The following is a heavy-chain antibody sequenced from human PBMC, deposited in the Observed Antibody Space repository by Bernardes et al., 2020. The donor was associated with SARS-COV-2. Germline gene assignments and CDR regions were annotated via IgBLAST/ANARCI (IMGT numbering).Heavy chain of an antibody. J-gene: IGHJ5*02. D-gene: IGHD6-13*01. CDR3: ATAAAAGRGGWFDP. V-gene: IGHV1-24*01. CDR1: GGTFSSYT. Sequence: ASVKVSCKASGGTFSSYTISWVRQAPGQGLEWMGGFDPEDGETIYAQKFQGRVTMTEDTSTDTAYMELSSLRSEDTAVYYCATAAAAGRGGWFDPWGQGTLVTVSS. CDR2: FDPEDGET.